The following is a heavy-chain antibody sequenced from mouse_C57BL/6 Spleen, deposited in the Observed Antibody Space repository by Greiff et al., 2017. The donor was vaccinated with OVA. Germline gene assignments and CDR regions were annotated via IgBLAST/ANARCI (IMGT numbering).Heavy chain of an antibody. CDR1: GFTFSSYA. CDR3: ARCPYGYDGVFDY. J-gene: IGHJ2*01. CDR2: ISDGGSYT. Sequence: DVQLVESGGGLVKPGGSLKLSCAASGFTFSSYAMSWVRQTPEKRLEWVATISDGGSYTYYPDNVKGRFTISRDNAKNNLYLQMSHLKSEDTAMYYCARCPYGYDGVFDYWGQGTTLTVSS. D-gene: IGHD2-2*01. V-gene: IGHV5-4*01.